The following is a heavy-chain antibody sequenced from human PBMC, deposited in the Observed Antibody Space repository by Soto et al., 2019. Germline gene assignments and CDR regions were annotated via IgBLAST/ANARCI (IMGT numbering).Heavy chain of an antibody. Sequence: SETLSLTCAVSGGSISSGGYSWSWIRQPPGKGLEWIGYIYHSGSTYYNPSLKSRVTISVDRSKNQLSLKLSSVTAADTAVYYCARRYGYSFDYWGQGTLVTSPQ. V-gene: IGHV4-30-2*01. J-gene: IGHJ4*02. D-gene: IGHD5-18*01. CDR1: GGSISSGGYS. CDR3: ARRYGYSFDY. CDR2: IYHSGST.